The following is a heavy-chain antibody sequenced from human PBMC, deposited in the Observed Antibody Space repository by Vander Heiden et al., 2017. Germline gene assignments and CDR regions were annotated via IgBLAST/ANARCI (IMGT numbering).Heavy chain of an antibody. D-gene: IGHD3-22*01. CDR1: GGSISSYY. V-gene: IGHV4-4*07. CDR3: ARGYYDSSKGFDY. Sequence: QVQLQESGPGLVKPSETLSLTCTVPGGSISSYYWSWTRQPAGKGLEWIGRIYTSGSTNYNPSLKSRVTMSVDTSKNQFSLKLSSVTAADTAVYYCARGYYDSSKGFDYWGQGTLVTVSS. J-gene: IGHJ4*02. CDR2: IYTSGST.